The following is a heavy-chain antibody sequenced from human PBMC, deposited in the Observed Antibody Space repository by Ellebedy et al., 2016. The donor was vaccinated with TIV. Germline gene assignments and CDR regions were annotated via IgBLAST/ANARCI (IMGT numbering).Heavy chain of an antibody. V-gene: IGHV3-66*01. D-gene: IGHD3-10*02. CDR2: IYTDDTT. J-gene: IGHJ2*01. CDR3: ARASFYDVDLSGWYFDF. Sequence: GGSLRLSCEASGFTFSGYAMNWVRQAPGKGPEWVSGIYTDDTTYYADSVKGRFTISRDNSKNTLYLQMSSLKAEDTAVYYCARASFYDVDLSGWYFDFWGLGTLITVSS. CDR1: GFTFSGYA.